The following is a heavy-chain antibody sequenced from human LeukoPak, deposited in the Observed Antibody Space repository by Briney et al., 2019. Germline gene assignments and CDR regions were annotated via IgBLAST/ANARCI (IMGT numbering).Heavy chain of an antibody. J-gene: IGHJ1*01. V-gene: IGHV1-69*05. Sequence: GASVKVSCKASGGTFSSYAISWVRQAPGQGLEWMGGIIPIFGTASYAQKFQGRVTITTDESTSTAYMELSSLRSEDTAVYYCARDWGDYGPGYFQHWGQGTLVTVSS. CDR3: ARDWGDYGPGYFQH. CDR1: GGTFSSYA. D-gene: IGHD4-17*01. CDR2: IIPIFGTA.